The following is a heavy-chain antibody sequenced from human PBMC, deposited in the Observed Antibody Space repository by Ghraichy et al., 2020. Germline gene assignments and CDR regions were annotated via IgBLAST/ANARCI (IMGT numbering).Heavy chain of an antibody. D-gene: IGHD1-7*01. CDR1: GGSISSSSYY. J-gene: IGHJ4*02. Sequence: SETLYLTCTVSGGSISSSSYYWGWIRQPPGKGLEWIGSIYYSGSTYYNPSLKSRVTISVDTSKNQFSLKLSSVTAADTAVYYCARGNWNYDPRVSPFDYWGQGTLVTVSS. CDR3: ARGNWNYDPRVSPFDY. V-gene: IGHV4-39*01. CDR2: IYYSGST.